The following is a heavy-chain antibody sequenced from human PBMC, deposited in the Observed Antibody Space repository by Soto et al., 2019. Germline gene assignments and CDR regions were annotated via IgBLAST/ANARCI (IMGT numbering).Heavy chain of an antibody. D-gene: IGHD2-2*01. CDR3: ARAEDDHCSSTSCYPDEYYYYMDV. J-gene: IGHJ6*03. CDR2: ISSSSSYI. V-gene: IGHV3-21*04. CDR1: GFTFSSYS. Sequence: EVQLVESGGGLVKPGGSLRLSCAASGFTFSSYSMNWVRQAPGKGLEWVSSISSSSSYIYYADSVKGRFTISRDNAKNLQYLEMNCPGVEDSSADYCARAEDDHCSSTSCYPDEYYYYMDVWGKRTTVTV.